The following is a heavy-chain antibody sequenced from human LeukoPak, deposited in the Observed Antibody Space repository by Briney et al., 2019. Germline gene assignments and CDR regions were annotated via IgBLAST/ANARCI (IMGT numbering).Heavy chain of an antibody. V-gene: IGHV3-33*08. CDR3: ARVYCSSTSCYSYGRPSKSYYYGMDV. J-gene: IGHJ6*02. CDR2: IWFDGSNK. CDR1: GFTFSSYW. Sequence: TGGSLRLSCAASGFTFSSYWMSWVRQAPGKGLEWVAVIWFDGSNKYYADSVKGRFTISRDNSKNTLYLQMNSLRAEDTAVYYCARVYCSSTSCYSYGRPSKSYYYGMDVWGQGTTVTVSS. D-gene: IGHD2-2*02.